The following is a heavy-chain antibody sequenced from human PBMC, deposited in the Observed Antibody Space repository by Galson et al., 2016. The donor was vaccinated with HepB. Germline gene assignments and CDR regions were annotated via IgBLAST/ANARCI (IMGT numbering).Heavy chain of an antibody. CDR2: IYYNEDT. Sequence: ETLSLTCTVSGGSISSTLYQWGWFRQPPGKGLEWIGSIYYNEDTYYNPSLKSRTTISVDTPKNQFSLKLSSLTAADTAVYYCARRTYCGGDCYAYTFDVWGLGTMVSVSS. V-gene: IGHV4-39*01. J-gene: IGHJ3*01. CDR1: GGSISSTLYQ. D-gene: IGHD2-21*02. CDR3: ARRTYCGGDCYAYTFDV.